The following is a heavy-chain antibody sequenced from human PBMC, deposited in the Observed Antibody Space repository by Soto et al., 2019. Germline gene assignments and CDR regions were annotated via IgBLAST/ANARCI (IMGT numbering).Heavy chain of an antibody. CDR2: ISYSGDRQ. J-gene: IGHJ5*01. CDR1: GFTFADYA. V-gene: IGHV3-30*01. CDR3: ARTPAAMITDRYNWFDS. D-gene: IGHD3-16*01. Sequence: GGSLRLSXVASGFTFADYAVHWVRRIPGKGLEWVAVISYSGDRQYYAESVKGRFTISRDNSKKTLYLQMFSLTSEDSAVFYCARTPAAMITDRYNWFDSWGPGTQVTVSS.